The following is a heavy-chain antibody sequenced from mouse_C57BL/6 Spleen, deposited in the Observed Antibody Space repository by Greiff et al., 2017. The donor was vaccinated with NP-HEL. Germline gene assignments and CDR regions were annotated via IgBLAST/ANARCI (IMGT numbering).Heavy chain of an antibody. Sequence: LVESGASVKISCKASGYAFSSYCMNWVKQRPGKGLEWIGQIYPGDGDTNYNGKFKGKATLTADKSSSTAYMQLSSLTSEDSAVYFCATDSSGYVGFAYWGQGTLVTVSA. CDR2: IYPGDGDT. J-gene: IGHJ3*01. V-gene: IGHV1-80*01. CDR1: GYAFSSYC. D-gene: IGHD3-2*02. CDR3: ATDSSGYVGFAY.